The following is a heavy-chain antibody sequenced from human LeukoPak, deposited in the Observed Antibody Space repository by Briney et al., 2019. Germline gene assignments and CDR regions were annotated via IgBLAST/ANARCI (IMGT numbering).Heavy chain of an antibody. Sequence: GGSLRLSCAASGFTVSSNCMSWVRQAPGKGLEWVSVIYSGGSTYYADSVKGRFTISRDNSKNTLYLQMNSLRAEDTAVYYCARERDSYGLYYYYMDVWGKGTTVTVSS. V-gene: IGHV3-53*01. J-gene: IGHJ6*03. CDR3: ARERDSYGLYYYYMDV. CDR1: GFTVSSNC. D-gene: IGHD5-18*01. CDR2: IYSGGST.